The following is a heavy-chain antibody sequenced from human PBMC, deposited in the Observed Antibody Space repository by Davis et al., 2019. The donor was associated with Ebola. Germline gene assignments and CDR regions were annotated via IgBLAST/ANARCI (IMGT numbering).Heavy chain of an antibody. CDR2: INHSGST. V-gene: IGHV4-34*01. CDR1: GGSFSGYY. Sequence: MPSETLSLTFAVYGGSFSGYYWSWIRQPPGKGLEWIGEINHSGSTNYNPSLKSRVTISVDTSKNQFSLKLSSVTAADTAVYYCARYSNYGGPWGSRDYWGQGTLVTVSS. CDR3: ARYSNYGGPWGSRDY. D-gene: IGHD4-11*01. J-gene: IGHJ4*02.